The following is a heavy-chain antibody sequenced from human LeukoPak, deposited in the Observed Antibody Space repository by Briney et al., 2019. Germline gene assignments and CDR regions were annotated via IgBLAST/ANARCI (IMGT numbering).Heavy chain of an antibody. CDR3: ARDSFDIAVAGADDY. CDR1: GYTFTGYY. D-gene: IGHD6-19*01. V-gene: IGHV1-2*02. CDR2: INPNSGGT. Sequence: ASVKVSCKASGYTFTGYYMHWVRQAPGQGLEWMGWINPNSGGTNYAQKFQGRVTMTRDTSISTAYMELSRLRSDDTAVYYCARDSFDIAVAGADDYWGQGTLVTVSS. J-gene: IGHJ4*02.